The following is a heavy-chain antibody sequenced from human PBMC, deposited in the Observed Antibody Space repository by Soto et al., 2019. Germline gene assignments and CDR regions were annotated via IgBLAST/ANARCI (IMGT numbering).Heavy chain of an antibody. Sequence: SQTLSLTCAVYGGSFSGYYWSWIRQTPGKGLEWIGEINHSGSTNYNPSLKSRVTISVDTCKNQFYLKLSSVTAADTAVYYCASPLRAWGQGTLVTVSS. D-gene: IGHD5-12*01. CDR3: ASPLRA. J-gene: IGHJ5*02. CDR1: GGSFSGYY. V-gene: IGHV4-34*01. CDR2: INHSGST.